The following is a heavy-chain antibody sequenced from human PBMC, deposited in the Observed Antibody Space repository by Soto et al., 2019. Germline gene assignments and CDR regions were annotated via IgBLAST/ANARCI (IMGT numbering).Heavy chain of an antibody. CDR3: ARGRYRDSSGWYPY. CDR2: INHSGST. J-gene: IGHJ4*02. D-gene: IGHD6-19*01. Sequence: QVQLQQWGAGLLKPSETLSLTCAVYGGSFSGYYWSWSRQPPGKGLEWLGEINHSGSTNYNPSLKSRVTLSVDTSKNQFSLRLSSVTAADTAVYYCARGRYRDSSGWYPYWGQGTLVTVSS. V-gene: IGHV4-34*01. CDR1: GGSFSGYY.